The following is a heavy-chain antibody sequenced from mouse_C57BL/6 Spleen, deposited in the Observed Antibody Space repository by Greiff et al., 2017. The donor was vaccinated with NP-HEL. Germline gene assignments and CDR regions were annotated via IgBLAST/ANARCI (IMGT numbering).Heavy chain of an antibody. CDR1: GYTFTDYE. CDR3: TRSCPYYYGSSYLAMDY. J-gene: IGHJ4*01. Sequence: VQLQQSGAELVRPGASVTLSCKASGYTFTDYEMHWVKQTPVHGLEWIGAIDPETGGTAYNQKFKGKAILTADKSSSTAYMELRSLTSEDSAVYYRTRSCPYYYGSSYLAMDYWGQGTSVTVSS. CDR2: IDPETGGT. V-gene: IGHV1-15*01. D-gene: IGHD1-1*01.